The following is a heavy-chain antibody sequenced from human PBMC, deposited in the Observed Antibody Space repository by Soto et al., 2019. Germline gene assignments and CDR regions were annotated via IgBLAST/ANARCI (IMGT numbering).Heavy chain of an antibody. J-gene: IGHJ6*02. V-gene: IGHV3-30*01. CDR3: ARDQEHVLDV. D-gene: IGHD1-1*01. CDR2: ISYDGSNK. CDR1: GFTFSSYS. Sequence: QVQLVESGGGVVQPGGSLRLSCAASGFTFSSYSMHWVRQAPGKGLEWVAVISYDGSNKYYADFVKGRSTISRDNSENTLYLQMHSLRAEDTAVYYCARDQEHVLDVWGQGTTVTDSS.